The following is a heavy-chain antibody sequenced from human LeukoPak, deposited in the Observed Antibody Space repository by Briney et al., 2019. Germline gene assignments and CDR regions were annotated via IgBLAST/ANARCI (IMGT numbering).Heavy chain of an antibody. CDR3: AKDLGDILTGYSGPYDAFDI. V-gene: IGHV3-9*01. D-gene: IGHD3-9*01. J-gene: IGHJ3*02. Sequence: PGGSLRLSYAASGFTFDDYAMHWVRPAPGKGLEGASGISWNGGSIGYAGSVKGRFTISRDNSKNKLYLQMNSLRAEDTAVSYCAKDLGDILTGYSGPYDAFDIWGQGTMVTVSS. CDR1: GFTFDDYA. CDR2: ISWNGGSI.